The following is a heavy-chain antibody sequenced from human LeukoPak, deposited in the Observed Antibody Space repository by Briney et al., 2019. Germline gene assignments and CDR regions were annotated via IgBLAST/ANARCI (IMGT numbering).Heavy chain of an antibody. V-gene: IGHV3-30*18. CDR3: AKARYYDSSGYYHYYGMDV. Sequence: PGGSLRLSCAASGFTFSSYGMHWVRQAPGKGLEWVAVISYDGSNKYYADSVKGRFTISRDNSKNTVYLQMNSLRAEDTAVYYCAKARYYDSSGYYHYYGMDVWGQGTTVTVSS. CDR1: GFTFSSYG. D-gene: IGHD3-22*01. J-gene: IGHJ6*02. CDR2: ISYDGSNK.